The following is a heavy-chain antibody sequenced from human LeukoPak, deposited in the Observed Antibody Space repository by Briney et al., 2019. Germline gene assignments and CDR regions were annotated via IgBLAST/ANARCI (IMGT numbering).Heavy chain of an antibody. V-gene: IGHV4-34*01. CDR1: GGSFSGYY. CDR3: ASPSMDV. CDR2: IYYSGST. Sequence: PSETLSLTCAVYGGSFSGYYWSWIRQPPGKGLEWIGSIYYSGSTYYNPSLKSRVTISVDTSKNQFSLKLSSVTAADTAVYYCASPSMDVWGKGTTVTVSS. J-gene: IGHJ6*04.